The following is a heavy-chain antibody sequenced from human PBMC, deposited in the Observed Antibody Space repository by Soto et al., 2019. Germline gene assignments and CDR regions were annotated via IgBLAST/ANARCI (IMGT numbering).Heavy chain of an antibody. CDR2: IRQSGGA. V-gene: IGHV4-30-2*01. CDR1: GSSIGSGGSA. D-gene: IGHD3-22*01. Sequence: SGTLSLTCAVSGSSIGSGGSAWSWIRQPPGKGLEWIGYIRQSGGAYYNPSLKSRVTISMDKSKNQFSLKLSSVAAAETAVYSCARSPSSRDSSGYYFIFYFHYWGRATPVTVSS. CDR3: ARSPSSRDSSGYYFIFYFHY. J-gene: IGHJ4*02.